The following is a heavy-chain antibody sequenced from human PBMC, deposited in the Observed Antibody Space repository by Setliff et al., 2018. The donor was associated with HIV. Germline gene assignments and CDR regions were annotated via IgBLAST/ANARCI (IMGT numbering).Heavy chain of an antibody. CDR1: GFTFSSYG. D-gene: IGHD3-10*01. CDR3: AKELEEGLWVGDHYFYYGMDV. J-gene: IGHJ6*02. Sequence: PGGSLRLSCAASGFTFSSYGMHWVRQAPGKGLEWVAFIRSDESDKHYADSVKGRFTVSRDNSRNILYLQMNSLRVEDTALYYCAKELEEGLWVGDHYFYYGMDVWGQGTMVTVSS. CDR2: IRSDESDK. V-gene: IGHV3-30*02.